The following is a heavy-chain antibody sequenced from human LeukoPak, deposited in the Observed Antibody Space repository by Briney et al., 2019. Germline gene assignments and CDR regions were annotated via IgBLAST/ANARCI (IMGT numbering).Heavy chain of an antibody. CDR1: GFTFSSYA. CDR3: AREPRPHET. Sequence: GGSLRLSCAASGFTFSSYAMHWIRQAPGKGLVWVAVISYDGSNKYYADSVKGRFTISRDNSKNTLYLQMNSLRAEDTAVYYCAREPRPHETWGQGTLVTVSS. V-gene: IGHV3-30*04. CDR2: ISYDGSNK. D-gene: IGHD1-14*01. J-gene: IGHJ5*02.